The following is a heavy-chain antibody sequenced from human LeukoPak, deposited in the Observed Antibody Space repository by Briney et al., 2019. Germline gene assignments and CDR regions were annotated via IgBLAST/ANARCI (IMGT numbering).Heavy chain of an antibody. J-gene: IGHJ4*02. D-gene: IGHD3-3*01. Sequence: GGSLRLSCAASGFTFSSYGMHWVRQAPGKGLEWVAVIWYDGSNKYYADSVKGRFTTYRDNSKNTLYLQMNSLRAEDTAVYYCAREYDFWSGLIPPDYWGQGTLVTVSS. CDR2: IWYDGSNK. CDR3: AREYDFWSGLIPPDY. V-gene: IGHV3-33*01. CDR1: GFTFSSYG.